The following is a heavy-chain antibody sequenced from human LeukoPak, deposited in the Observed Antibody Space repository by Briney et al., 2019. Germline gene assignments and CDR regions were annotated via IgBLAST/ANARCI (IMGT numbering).Heavy chain of an antibody. V-gene: IGHV3-23*01. CDR1: GVTINGDS. Sequence: GGSLRLSCAVSGVTINGDSLCGCSQAPGKGLEWVSAISGAGTVTDYADSVKGRFTISIDNSKNTLYLQMNSLRAEDTAVYYCPKLGGILTVTGLRYFDYWGQGTLVTVSS. J-gene: IGHJ4*02. CDR2: ISGAGTVT. CDR3: PKLGGILTVTGLRYFDY. D-gene: IGHD6-19*01.